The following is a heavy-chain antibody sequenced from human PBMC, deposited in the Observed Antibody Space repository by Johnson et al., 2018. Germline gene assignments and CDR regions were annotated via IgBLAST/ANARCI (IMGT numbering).Heavy chain of an antibody. CDR2: ISYDGSNK. CDR3: AKDAYYGSGMGAFDI. D-gene: IGHD3-10*01. Sequence: QVQLVESGGGVVQPGRSLRLSCAASGFTFSSYAMHWVRQAPGKGLEWVAVISYDGSNKYYADSVKGRFTISRDNSKNSLYLQMNSLRAEDTALYYCAKDAYYGSGMGAFDIWGQGTMVTVSS. V-gene: IGHV3-30-3*01. J-gene: IGHJ3*02. CDR1: GFTFSSYA.